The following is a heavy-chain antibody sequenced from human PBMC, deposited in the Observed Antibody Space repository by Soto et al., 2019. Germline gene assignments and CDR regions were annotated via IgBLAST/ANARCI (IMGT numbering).Heavy chain of an antibody. CDR2: VYYRGRS. CDR1: GGSVTNSSYY. J-gene: IGHJ4*02. Sequence: RSLTCTVSGGSVTNSSYYWGWIRQSPGKGLEWIGSVYYRGRSYSKSSVKSRVTISVDTSKNRFSLSLNSVTASDTAVYFCVSQRTTVPTQAYFDYWGPGALVTV. V-gene: IGHV4-39*01. CDR3: VSQRTTVPTQAYFDY. D-gene: IGHD4-17*01.